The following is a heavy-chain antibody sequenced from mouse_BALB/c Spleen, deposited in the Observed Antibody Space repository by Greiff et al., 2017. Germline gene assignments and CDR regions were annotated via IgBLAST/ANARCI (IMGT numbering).Heavy chain of an antibody. J-gene: IGHJ4*01. CDR1: GFTFSDYY. Sequence: EVMLVESGGGLVKPGGSLKLSCAASGFTFSDYYMYWVRQTPEKRLEWVATISDGGSYTYYPDSVKGRFTISRDNAKNNLYLQMSSLKSEDTAMYYCARDGDYDEKNAMDYWGQGTSVTVSS. V-gene: IGHV5-4*02. CDR3: ARDGDYDEKNAMDY. D-gene: IGHD2-4*01. CDR2: ISDGGSYT.